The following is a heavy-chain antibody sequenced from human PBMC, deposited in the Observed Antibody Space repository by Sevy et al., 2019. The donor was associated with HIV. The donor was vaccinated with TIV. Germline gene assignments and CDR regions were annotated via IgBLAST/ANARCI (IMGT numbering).Heavy chain of an antibody. D-gene: IGHD6-13*01. J-gene: IGHJ4*02. Sequence: GGSLRLSCAASGFTVSSNYMSWVRQAPGKGLEWVSVIYSGGSTYYADSVKGRFTISRDNSKNTLYLQMNSLRAEDTAVYYCARDVGAAAGEEWGQGTLVTVSS. CDR1: GFTVSSNY. V-gene: IGHV3-53*01. CDR3: ARDVGAAAGEE. CDR2: IYSGGST.